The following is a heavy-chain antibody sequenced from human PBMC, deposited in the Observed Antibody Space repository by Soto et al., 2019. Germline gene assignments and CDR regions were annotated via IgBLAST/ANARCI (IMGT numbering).Heavy chain of an antibody. V-gene: IGHV5-51*01. D-gene: IGHD4-17*01. Sequence: GESLKISCKGSGYSFTSYWIGWVRQMPGKGLEWMGIIYPGDSDTRYSPSFQGQVNISADKSISTAYLQWSSLKASDTAIYYRARRLVTTGAYIIYYFDNWGQGTMVTVSS. CDR3: ARRLVTTGAYIIYYFDN. J-gene: IGHJ4*02. CDR2: IYPGDSDT. CDR1: GYSFTSYW.